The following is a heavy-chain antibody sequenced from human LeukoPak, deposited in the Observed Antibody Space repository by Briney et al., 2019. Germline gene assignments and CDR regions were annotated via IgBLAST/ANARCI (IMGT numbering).Heavy chain of an antibody. D-gene: IGHD2-15*01. CDR3: LGYCSGGRCYPGGH. J-gene: IGHJ4*02. Sequence: GGSLRLSCAASGFTFSTYAMSWVRQAPGKGLEWVSTVSTSGGSTYYADSVKGRFTISRDNSKNTQYLQMNGLRAEDTAIYYCLGYCSGGRCYPGGHWGQGTLVTVSS. CDR2: VSTSGGST. V-gene: IGHV3-23*01. CDR1: GFTFSTYA.